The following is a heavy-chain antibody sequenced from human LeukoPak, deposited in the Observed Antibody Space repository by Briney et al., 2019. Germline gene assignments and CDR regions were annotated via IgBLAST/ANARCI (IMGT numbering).Heavy chain of an antibody. CDR1: GFTFSSYA. Sequence: GGSLRLSCAASGFTFSSYAMSWVRQAPGKGLEWVSGISGRGDSTHYAESVKGRFTISRDNSKNTLYLQMNSLRAEATAVYYCARALNGYCSAGSCNGDYWGQGTLVTVSS. V-gene: IGHV3-23*01. CDR3: ARALNGYCSAGSCNGDY. CDR2: ISGRGDST. D-gene: IGHD2-15*01. J-gene: IGHJ4*02.